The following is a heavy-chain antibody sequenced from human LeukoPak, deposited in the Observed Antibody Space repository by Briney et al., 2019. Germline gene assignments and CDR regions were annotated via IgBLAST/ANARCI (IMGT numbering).Heavy chain of an antibody. CDR1: GGSFSGYY. V-gene: IGHV4-34*01. CDR2: INHSGST. Sequence: SETLSLTCAVYGGSFSGYYWSWIRQPPGKGLEWIGEINHSGSTNYNPSLKSRVTISVDTSKNQFSLKLSSVTAADTAVYYCARGSDYDFWSGTIDYWGQGTLVTVSS. CDR3: ARGSDYDFWSGTIDY. D-gene: IGHD3-3*01. J-gene: IGHJ4*02.